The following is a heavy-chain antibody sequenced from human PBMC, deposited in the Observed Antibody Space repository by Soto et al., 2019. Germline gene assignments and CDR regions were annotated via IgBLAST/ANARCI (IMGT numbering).Heavy chain of an antibody. J-gene: IGHJ4*02. V-gene: IGHV4-34*01. CDR2: INHSGST. CDR1: GGSFSGYY. CDR3: ARYYGGKLLDY. D-gene: IGHD4-17*01. Sequence: QVKLQQWGAGLLKPSETLSLTCGVYGGSFSGYYWSWIRQPPGKGLEWIGEINHSGSTNYNPSLKSRVTISIDTSKNQFSLKLSSVTAADTAVYYCARYYGGKLLDYWGQGTLVTVSS.